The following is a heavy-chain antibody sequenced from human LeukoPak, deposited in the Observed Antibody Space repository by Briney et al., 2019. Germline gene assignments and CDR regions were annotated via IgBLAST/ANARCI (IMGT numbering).Heavy chain of an antibody. J-gene: IGHJ4*02. D-gene: IGHD3-22*01. CDR1: GXXXSIYX. CDR2: XXXSGGTA. Sequence: SGXXXSIYXXXXXRXAPXXXXXGXSXXXXSGGTAYYADSVKGRFTISRDNSKNTLYLQMNSLRAEDTAVYYCAKKGYYDGSGYYMYYFDHWGQGTLVTVSS. V-gene: IGHV3-23*01. CDR3: AKKGYYDGSGYYMYYFDH.